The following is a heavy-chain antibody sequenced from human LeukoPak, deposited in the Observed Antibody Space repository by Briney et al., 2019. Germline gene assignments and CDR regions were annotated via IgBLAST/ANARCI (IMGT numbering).Heavy chain of an antibody. J-gene: IGHJ3*02. Sequence: SETLSLSCSVSRASFNSSDYCWGWVRQPPGKGLEWIGTIYYRGNTYYNPSLTSRVTISADMSKRQFSLKLTSATAADTAVYYCADGSGYLGDDVFDSWGRGTLVTVSS. V-gene: IGHV4-39*01. D-gene: IGHD3-22*01. CDR1: RASFNSSDYC. CDR2: IYYRGNT. CDR3: ADGSGYLGDDVFDS.